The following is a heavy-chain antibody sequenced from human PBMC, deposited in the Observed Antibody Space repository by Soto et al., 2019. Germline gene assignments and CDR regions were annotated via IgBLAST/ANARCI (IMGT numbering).Heavy chain of an antibody. J-gene: IGHJ5*02. Sequence: QVQLRESGPGLVNPSGTLSLTCAVSGGTIRSSNWWTWVRQPPGKGLEWIGEIWHSGTTNYNPSLKSRVTMSVDTSNNHVSLKLTSVTDADTAMYYCTRAPGEISFPWFDPWGQGTLVTVSS. CDR1: GGTIRSSNW. CDR2: IWHSGTT. D-gene: IGHD3-10*01. V-gene: IGHV4-4*02. CDR3: TRAPGEISFPWFDP.